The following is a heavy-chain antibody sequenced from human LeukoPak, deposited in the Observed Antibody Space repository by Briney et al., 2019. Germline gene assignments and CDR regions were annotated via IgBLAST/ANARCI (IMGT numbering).Heavy chain of an antibody. Sequence: PSQTLSLTCTLSGGSISSGGYYCSWIRQHPGKGLEWIGYFYFISGSAYYNPSLKSRVTISGDTSKNQFSLNLSSVTAADTAVYYCARGSPFDYWGQGTLVTVSS. J-gene: IGHJ4*02. CDR1: GGSISSGGYY. D-gene: IGHD2-15*01. CDR2: FYFISGSA. V-gene: IGHV4-31*03. CDR3: ARGSPFDY.